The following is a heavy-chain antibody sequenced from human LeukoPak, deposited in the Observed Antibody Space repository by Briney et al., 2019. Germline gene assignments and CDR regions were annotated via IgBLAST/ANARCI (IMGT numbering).Heavy chain of an antibody. D-gene: IGHD6-13*01. J-gene: IGHJ4*02. V-gene: IGHV4-59*01. CDR1: GASISTYY. CDR2: LYFSGST. CDR3: ARVAVIVASSNWYFDY. Sequence: SETLSLTCSVSGASISTYYWSWIRQPPGKGLEWIGYLYFSGSTNYNPSLKSRVSISVDTSKNQFSLKLSSVTAADTAVYYCARVAVIVASSNWYFDYWGQGTLVTVSS.